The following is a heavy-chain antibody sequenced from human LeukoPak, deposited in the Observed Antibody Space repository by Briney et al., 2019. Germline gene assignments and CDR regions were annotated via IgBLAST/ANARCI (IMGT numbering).Heavy chain of an antibody. CDR2: IKSDGSST. J-gene: IGHJ4*02. V-gene: IGHV3-74*01. CDR3: VRGGGATISY. D-gene: IGHD1-26*01. Sequence: PGGSLRLSCAASGFTFSSYWMHWVRQAPGKGLAWVSRIKSDGSSTSYADSVKGRFTISRDNAKNTLYLQMNSLRAEDTAVYYCVRGGGATISYRGQGTLVSVSS. CDR1: GFTFSSYW.